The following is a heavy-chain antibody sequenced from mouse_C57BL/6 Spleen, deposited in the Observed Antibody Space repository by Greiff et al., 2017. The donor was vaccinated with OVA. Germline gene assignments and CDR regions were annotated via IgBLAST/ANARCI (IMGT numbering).Heavy chain of an antibody. J-gene: IGHJ3*01. V-gene: IGHV1-69*01. CDR3: VLYDYDGGFAY. D-gene: IGHD2-4*01. CDR2: IDPSDSYT. CDR1: GYTFTSYW. Sequence: QVQLQQPGAELVMPGASVKLSCKASGYTFTSYWMHWVKQRPGQGLEWIGEIDPSDSYTNYNQKFKGKSTLTVDKSSSTAYMQLSSLTSEDSAVYYCVLYDYDGGFAYWGKGTLVTVSA.